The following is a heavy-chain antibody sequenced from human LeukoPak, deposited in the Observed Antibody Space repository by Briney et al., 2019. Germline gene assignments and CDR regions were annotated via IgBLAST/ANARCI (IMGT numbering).Heavy chain of an antibody. J-gene: IGHJ4*02. CDR1: GGTFSSYA. CDR3: ARETYYYGSGSPSPFDY. V-gene: IGHV1-69*06. D-gene: IGHD3-10*01. CDR2: IIPIFGTA. Sequence: SVKVSGKASGGTFSSYAISWVRQAPGQGLEWMGGIIPIFGTANYAQKFQGRVTITADKSTSTAYMELSSLRSEDTAVYYCARETYYYGSGSPSPFDYWGQGTLVTVSS.